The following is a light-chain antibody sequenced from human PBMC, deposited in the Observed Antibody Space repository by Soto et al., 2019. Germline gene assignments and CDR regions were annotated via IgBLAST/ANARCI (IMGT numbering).Light chain of an antibody. Sequence: QSVLTQPPSASGTPGQRVTISCSGSSSNIGSNYVCWYQQLPGTAPKLPIYTNNQRPSGVPDRFSGSKSGTSASLAISGLQSEDEADYYCAAWDDSLSVYVFGTGTKLTVL. CDR2: TNN. CDR1: SSNIGSNY. J-gene: IGLJ1*01. V-gene: IGLV1-47*01. CDR3: AAWDDSLSVYV.